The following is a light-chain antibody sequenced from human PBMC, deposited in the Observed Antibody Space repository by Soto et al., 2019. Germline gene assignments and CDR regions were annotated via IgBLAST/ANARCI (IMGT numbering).Light chain of an antibody. CDR2: EGS. V-gene: IGLV2-23*01. Sequence: QSALTQPASVSGSPGQSITISCTGTSSDVGSYNLVSWYQQYPVKAPKLMIYEGSERPSGVSNRFSGSKSANTASLTISGLQAEDEADYYCCSYASSNTLIFGGGTKVTVL. J-gene: IGLJ2*01. CDR1: SSDVGSYNL. CDR3: CSYASSNTLI.